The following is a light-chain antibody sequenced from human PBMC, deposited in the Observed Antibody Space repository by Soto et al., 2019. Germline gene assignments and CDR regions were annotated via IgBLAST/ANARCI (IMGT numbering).Light chain of an antibody. V-gene: IGKV1-5*03. J-gene: IGKJ1*01. CDR1: QSISSW. CDR3: QQYSDNWT. Sequence: DIRMTQSPSTLSASVGDRVTITCRASQSISSWLAWYQQKPGTAPNLLIYKASTLQGGVPSRFSGSGSGTEFTLTISSLQPDDSAIYYCQQYSDNWTFGQGTKVDI. CDR2: KAS.